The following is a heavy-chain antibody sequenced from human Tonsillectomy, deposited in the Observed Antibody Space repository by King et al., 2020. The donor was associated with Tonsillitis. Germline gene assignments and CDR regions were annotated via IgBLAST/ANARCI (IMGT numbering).Heavy chain of an antibody. D-gene: IGHD1-26*01. CDR1: GFAFDSYA. Sequence: VQLVESGGGVVQPGGSLRLSCAASGFAFDSYAMHWVRQAPGKGLEWVAFMRFDGSHKFYADSVEGRFTISRDNSNKTLYLHRNSLRAEDTAVYFFAKDQGRGPVDYWGPGTLVTVPS. CDR2: MRFDGSHK. V-gene: IGHV3-30*02. J-gene: IGHJ4*02. CDR3: AKDQGRGPVDY.